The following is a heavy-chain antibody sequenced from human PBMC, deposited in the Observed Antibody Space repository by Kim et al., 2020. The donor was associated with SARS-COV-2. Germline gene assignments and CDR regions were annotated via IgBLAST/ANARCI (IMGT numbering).Heavy chain of an antibody. D-gene: IGHD3-10*01. V-gene: IGHV1-24*01. Sequence: AKKVQGRGTMTEDTSTDTAYMELSSLRSEDTAVYYCATGPPYGSGNWFDPWGQGTLVTVSS. CDR3: ATGPPYGSGNWFDP. J-gene: IGHJ5*02.